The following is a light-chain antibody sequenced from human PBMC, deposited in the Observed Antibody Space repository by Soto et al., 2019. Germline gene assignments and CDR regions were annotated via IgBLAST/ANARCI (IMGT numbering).Light chain of an antibody. Sequence: EIVMTQSPATLSGSAGERATLSCRASQSVRSNLAWYQQKPGQAPRLPIYGASTRATGIPARFSGSGSGTEFTLSIGSLQSEDFAVYYCQQYNDWPPTFGQGTKVDI. CDR2: GAS. CDR1: QSVRSN. J-gene: IGKJ1*01. V-gene: IGKV3-15*01. CDR3: QQYNDWPPT.